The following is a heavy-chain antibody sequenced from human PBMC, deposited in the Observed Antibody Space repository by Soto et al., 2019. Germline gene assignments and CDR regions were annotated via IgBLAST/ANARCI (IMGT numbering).Heavy chain of an antibody. CDR1: GFTFSSYA. Sequence: EVQLLESGGGLVQPGGSLRLSCAASGFTFSSYAMSWVRQAPGKGWGWVSAISVSGGSTYYADSVKGRFTISRDNSKNTLYLQMNSLRAEDTAVYYCAGRSTSPYYYYYYGMDVWGQGTTVTVSS. J-gene: IGHJ6*02. V-gene: IGHV3-23*01. CDR2: ISVSGGST. D-gene: IGHD2-2*01. CDR3: AGRSTSPYYYYYYGMDV.